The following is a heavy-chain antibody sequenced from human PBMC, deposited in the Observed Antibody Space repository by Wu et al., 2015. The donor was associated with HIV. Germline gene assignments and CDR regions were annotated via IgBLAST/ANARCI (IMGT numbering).Heavy chain of an antibody. D-gene: IGHD3-3*01. Sequence: QVQLVQSGAEVKKPGSSVKVSCKASGGTFSSYAISWVRQAPGQGLEWMGGIIPIFGTANYAQKFQGRVTITADESTSTAYMELSSLRSEDTAVYYCARENRAIFGVVTWHWFDPWGQGTLVTVSS. V-gene: IGHV1-69*12. J-gene: IGHJ5*02. CDR1: GGTFSSYA. CDR3: ARENRAIFGVVTWHWFDP. CDR2: IIPIFGTA.